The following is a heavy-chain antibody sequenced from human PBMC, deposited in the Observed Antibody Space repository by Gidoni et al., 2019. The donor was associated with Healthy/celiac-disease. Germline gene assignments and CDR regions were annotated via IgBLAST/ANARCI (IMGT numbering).Heavy chain of an antibody. Sequence: VQLVQSGAEVQKPGSPVQVSCQASGGTFSSYAISWVRQAPGHVLEWMGGISPSLGTTNYAQKFQGRVTITADKSTSTAYMELSSLRSEDTAVYYCARGTVAEWLAAFDYWGQGTLVTVSS. CDR1: GGTFSSYA. V-gene: IGHV1-69*06. D-gene: IGHD5-12*01. J-gene: IGHJ4*02. CDR3: ARGTVAEWLAAFDY. CDR2: ISPSLGTT.